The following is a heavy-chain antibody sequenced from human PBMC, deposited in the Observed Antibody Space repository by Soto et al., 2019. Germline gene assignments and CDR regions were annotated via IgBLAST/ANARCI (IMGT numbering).Heavy chain of an antibody. Sequence: GGSLRLSCAASGFTFSSYGMHWVRQAPGKGLEWVAVIWYDGSNKYYADSVKGRFTISRDNSKNTLYLQMNSLRAEDTAVYYGVLWPPYYFDYWGQGTLVTVSS. D-gene: IGHD3-10*01. CDR3: VLWPPYYFDY. CDR2: IWYDGSNK. J-gene: IGHJ4*02. CDR1: GFTFSSYG. V-gene: IGHV3-33*01.